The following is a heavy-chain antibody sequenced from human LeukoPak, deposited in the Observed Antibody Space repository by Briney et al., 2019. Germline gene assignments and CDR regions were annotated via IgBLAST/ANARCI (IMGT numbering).Heavy chain of an antibody. D-gene: IGHD2-15*01. J-gene: IGHJ4*02. V-gene: IGHV4-39*01. Sequence: SETLSLTCTVSGGSISSSSYYWGWIRQPPGKGLEWIGSIYYSGSTYYNPSLKSRVTISVDTSKNQFSLKLSSVTAADTAVYYCARYFVGGYCSGGSCVEYWGQGTLVTVSS. CDR2: IYYSGST. CDR1: GGSISSSSYY. CDR3: ARYFVGGYCSGGSCVEY.